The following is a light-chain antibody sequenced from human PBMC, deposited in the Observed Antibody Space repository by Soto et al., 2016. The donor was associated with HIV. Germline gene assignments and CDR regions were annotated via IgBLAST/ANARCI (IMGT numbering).Light chain of an antibody. CDR1: DIGSKS. CDR3: QVWDSSSDHWV. J-gene: IGLJ3*02. CDR2: DDD. V-gene: IGLV3-21*03. Sequence: SYELPQPPSVSVAPGKTARITCGGNDIGSKSVHWYQRKPGQAPVLVVYDDDDRPSGIPERFSGSSSGNTATLTISRVEIGDEADYYCQVWDSSSDHWVFGGGTKAGRP.